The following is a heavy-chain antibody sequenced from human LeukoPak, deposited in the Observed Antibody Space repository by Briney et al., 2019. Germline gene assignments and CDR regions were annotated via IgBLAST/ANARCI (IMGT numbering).Heavy chain of an antibody. J-gene: IGHJ4*02. CDR3: TRLRNYGYDF. V-gene: IGHV3-72*01. Sequence: PGGSLRLSCATSGFTFSSYWMGWVRQAPGKGLEWVGRIRNEANRYTTEYAASVKGRFTISRDDSKNSLYLQMNSLKTEDTAVYYCTRLRNYGYDFWGQGTLVTVSS. D-gene: IGHD5-18*01. CDR1: GFTFSSYW. CDR2: IRNEANRYTT.